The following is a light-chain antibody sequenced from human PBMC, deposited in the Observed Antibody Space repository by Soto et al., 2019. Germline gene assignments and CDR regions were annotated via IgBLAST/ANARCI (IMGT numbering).Light chain of an antibody. Sequence: DIPMTQSPSSLSASVGDRVTITCRASQSISSYLNWYQQKPGKAPKLLIYAASTLQTGVPSRFSGSGSGTDFTLTISSLQPEDFATYYCQQSFSPLTFGGGTPQLTFGGGTKVDI. J-gene: IGKJ4*01. CDR2: AAS. CDR1: QSISSY. CDR3: QQSFSPLTFGGGTPQLT. V-gene: IGKV1-39*01.